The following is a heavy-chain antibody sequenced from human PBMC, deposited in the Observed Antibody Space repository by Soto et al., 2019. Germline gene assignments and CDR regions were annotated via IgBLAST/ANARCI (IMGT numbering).Heavy chain of an antibody. CDR2: INHSGST. CDR3: ARGGHIVATIYYYYYGMDV. Sequence: SETLSLTCAVYGGSFSGYYWSWIRQPPGKGLEWIGEINHSGSTNYNPSLKSRVTISVDTSKNHFSLKLSSVTAADTAVYYCARGGHIVATIYYYYYGMDVWGQGTTVTVSS. V-gene: IGHV4-34*01. J-gene: IGHJ6*02. D-gene: IGHD5-12*01. CDR1: GGSFSGYY.